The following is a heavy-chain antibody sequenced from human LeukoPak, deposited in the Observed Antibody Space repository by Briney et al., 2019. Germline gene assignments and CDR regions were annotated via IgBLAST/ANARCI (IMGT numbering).Heavy chain of an antibody. CDR2: ISGSGGST. D-gene: IGHD3-10*01. CDR3: AKSHKYGSGSYSPYYYGMGV. V-gene: IGHV3-23*01. J-gene: IGHJ6*02. CDR1: GFTFSSYA. Sequence: GGSLRLSCAASGFTFSSYAMSWVRQAPGKGLEWVSAISGSGGSTYYADSVKGRFTISRDNSKNTLYLQMNSLRAEDTAVYYCAKSHKYGSGSYSPYYYGMGVWGQGTTVTVSS.